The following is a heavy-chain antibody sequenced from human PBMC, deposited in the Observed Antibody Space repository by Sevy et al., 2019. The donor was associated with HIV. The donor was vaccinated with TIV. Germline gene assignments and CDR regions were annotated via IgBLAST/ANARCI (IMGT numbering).Heavy chain of an antibody. J-gene: IGHJ4*02. CDR3: ASVRHNILTGYYLFDY. D-gene: IGHD3-9*01. CDR2: IYYSGST. CDR1: GGSISSSSYY. Sequence: SETLSLTCTVSGGSISSSSYYWGWIRQPPGKGLEWIGSIYYSGSTYYNPSLKSRFTISVDTPKNQFSLKLSSVTAADTAVYYCASVRHNILTGYYLFDYWGQGTLVTVSS. V-gene: IGHV4-39*01.